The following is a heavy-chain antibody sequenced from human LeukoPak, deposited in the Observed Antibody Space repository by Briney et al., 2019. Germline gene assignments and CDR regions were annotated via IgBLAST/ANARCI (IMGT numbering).Heavy chain of an antibody. D-gene: IGHD2-2*01. Sequence: GGPLRLSCAASGFTFSSYWMHWVRQAPGKGLVWVSGINSDGSSTSYADSVKGRFTISRDNAKNTLYLQMNSLRAEDTAVYYCARDLYCSSTSCYQTDYWGQGTLVTVSS. CDR1: GFTFSSYW. V-gene: IGHV3-74*01. J-gene: IGHJ4*02. CDR3: ARDLYCSSTSCYQTDY. CDR2: INSDGSST.